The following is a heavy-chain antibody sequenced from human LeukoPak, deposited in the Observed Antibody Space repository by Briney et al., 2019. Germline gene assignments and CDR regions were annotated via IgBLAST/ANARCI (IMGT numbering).Heavy chain of an antibody. CDR3: AREMATIVNQFDY. Sequence: ASVKVSCKASGYTFTSYGISWVRQAPGQGLEWMGWISPYNGNTNYAQKLQGRGTMTTDTSTTTAYMELRSLRSDDTAVYYCAREMATIVNQFDYWGQGTLVTVSS. J-gene: IGHJ4*02. V-gene: IGHV1-18*01. CDR1: GYTFTSYG. D-gene: IGHD5-24*01. CDR2: ISPYNGNT.